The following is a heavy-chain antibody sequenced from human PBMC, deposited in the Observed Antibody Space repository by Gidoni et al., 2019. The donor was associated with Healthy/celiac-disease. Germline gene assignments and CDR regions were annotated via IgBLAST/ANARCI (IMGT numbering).Heavy chain of an antibody. CDR2: ISGRGGST. D-gene: IGHD7-27*01. CDR3: AKCPTGDPYWFDP. V-gene: IGHV3-23*01. CDR1: GFTFSSYA. J-gene: IGHJ5*02. Sequence: EVQLLESGGGLVKPGGSLRLSCAASGFTFSSYAMSWVRQAPGKGLEWVSAISGRGGSTYYADSVKGRFTISRDNSKNTLYLQMNSLRAEDTAVYYCAKCPTGDPYWFDPWGQGTLVTVSS.